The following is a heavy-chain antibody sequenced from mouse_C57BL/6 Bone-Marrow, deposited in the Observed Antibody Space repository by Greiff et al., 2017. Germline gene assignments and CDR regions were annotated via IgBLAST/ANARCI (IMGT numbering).Heavy chain of an antibody. CDR1: GFTFNTYA. D-gene: IGHD5-5*01. V-gene: IGHV10-3*01. J-gene: IGHJ4*01. CDR2: IRRKSSNYAT. CDR3: VREGLPWDYAMDY. Sequence: EVQLVESGGGLVQPKGSLKLSCAASGFTFNTYAMHWVRQAPGKGLEWVARIRRKSSNYATYYADSVKDRFTISRDDSQSMLYLQMNNLKTEDTAMYYCVREGLPWDYAMDYWGQGTSFTVSS.